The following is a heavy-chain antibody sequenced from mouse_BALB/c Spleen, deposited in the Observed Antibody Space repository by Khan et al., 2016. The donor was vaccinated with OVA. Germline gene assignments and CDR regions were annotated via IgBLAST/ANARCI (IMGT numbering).Heavy chain of an antibody. J-gene: IGHJ3*01. V-gene: IGHV5-6-5*01. Sequence: EVELVESGGGLVKPGGSLKLSCAASGFTFSNYGVSWVRQTPEKRLEWVASISSGDTTYYPDSVKGRFTISRANATNILYLQMSRLRSEDTAMYYCARDYWFAYWGQGTLVTVSA. CDR1: GFTFSNYG. CDR2: ISSGDTT. CDR3: ARDYWFAY.